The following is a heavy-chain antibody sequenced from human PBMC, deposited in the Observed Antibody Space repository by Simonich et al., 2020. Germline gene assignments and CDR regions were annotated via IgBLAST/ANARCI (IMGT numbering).Heavy chain of an antibody. D-gene: IGHD3-10*01. J-gene: IGHJ4*02. CDR3: ARWPSIPASYGSGSYFDY. CDR2: LNPNQGGT. Sequence: QVQLVQSGAEVKKPGASVKVSCKASGYTFTGYYMHWVRQAPGQGLEWIELLNPNQGGTNYAQKFQGRGTITRDTSISTAYMELSRLGSDDTAVYYCARWPSIPASYGSGSYFDYWGQGTLVTVSS. CDR1: GYTFTGYY. V-gene: IGHV1-2*02.